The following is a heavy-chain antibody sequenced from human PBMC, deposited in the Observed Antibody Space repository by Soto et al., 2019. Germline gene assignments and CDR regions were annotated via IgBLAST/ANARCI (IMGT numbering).Heavy chain of an antibody. D-gene: IGHD6-19*01. J-gene: IGHJ4*02. CDR2: ISYDGSNK. Sequence: QVQLVESGGGVVQPGRSLRLSCAASGFTFSSYGMHWVRQAPGKGLEWVAVISYDGSNKYYADSVKGRFTISRDNSKNTLYLQMNSLRAEDTAVYYCAKDQYRYSSGWRLFDYWGQGTLVTVSS. CDR1: GFTFSSYG. CDR3: AKDQYRYSSGWRLFDY. V-gene: IGHV3-30*18.